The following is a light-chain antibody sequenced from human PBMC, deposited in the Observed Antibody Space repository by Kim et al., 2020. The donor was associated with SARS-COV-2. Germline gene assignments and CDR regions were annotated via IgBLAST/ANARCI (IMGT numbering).Light chain of an antibody. CDR3: QHYNNLPLA. V-gene: IGKV3-15*01. J-gene: IGKJ4*01. CDR1: QSVRGN. Sequence: MTQSPATLSVSPGERATLSCRASQSVRGNLAWYQQKLGQAPRLLIYGASTRATGIPGRFSGSGSGTEFSLTIDSLQSEDSALYYCQHYNNLPLAFGGGTKLEI. CDR2: GAS.